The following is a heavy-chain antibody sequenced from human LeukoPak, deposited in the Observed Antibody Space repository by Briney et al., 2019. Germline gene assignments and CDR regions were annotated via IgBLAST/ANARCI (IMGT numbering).Heavy chain of an antibody. Sequence: GGSLRLSCAASGFTFDDYAMHWVRQVPGKGLEWVSGISWNSGSIGYADSVKGRFTISRDNAKNSLYLQMNSLRAEDTALYYCAKDQAYYDSSGAYDYWGQGTLVTVSS. CDR2: ISWNSGSI. D-gene: IGHD3-22*01. CDR1: GFTFDDYA. V-gene: IGHV3-9*01. J-gene: IGHJ4*02. CDR3: AKDQAYYDSSGAYDY.